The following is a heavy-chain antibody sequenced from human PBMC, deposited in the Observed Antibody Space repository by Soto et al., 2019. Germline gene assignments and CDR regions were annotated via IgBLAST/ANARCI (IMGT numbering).Heavy chain of an antibody. J-gene: IGHJ6*03. CDR1: GYSFTRYW. CDR3: ARTRGGWSGSPRGLYYSYMDV. D-gene: IGHD3-3*01. CDR2: IYPGDSDT. V-gene: IGHV5-51*01. Sequence: GESLKISCKCSGYSFTRYWIGWVRQMPEKGLEWMGIIYPGDSDTRYSPSFQGQVTISADKSISTAYLQWSSLKASDTAMYYCARTRGGWSGSPRGLYYSYMDVWGKGTTVTVSS.